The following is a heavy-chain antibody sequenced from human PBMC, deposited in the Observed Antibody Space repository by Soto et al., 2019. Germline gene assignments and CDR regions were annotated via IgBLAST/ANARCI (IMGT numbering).Heavy chain of an antibody. D-gene: IGHD3-10*01. CDR1: GGSISSGGYY. J-gene: IGHJ4*02. CDR2: IYYSGST. V-gene: IGHV4-31*03. CDR3: ARADGSGSYSPYDY. Sequence: SETLSLTCTVSGGSISSGGYYWSWIRQHPGKGLEWIGYIYYSGSTYYNPSLKSRVTISVDTSKNQFSLKLSSVTAADTAVYYCARADGSGSYSPYDYWGQGTLVTVSS.